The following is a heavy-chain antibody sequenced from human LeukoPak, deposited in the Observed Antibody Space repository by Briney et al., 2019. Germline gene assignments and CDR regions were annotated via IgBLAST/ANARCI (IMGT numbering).Heavy chain of an antibody. CDR3: ASSGYSSSSPNDY. CDR2: IYYSGST. D-gene: IGHD6-13*01. CDR1: GGSISSYY. Sequence: PSETLSLTCTVSGGSISSYYWSWIRQPPGKGLEWIGYIYYSGSTNYNPSLKSRVTISVDTSKNQFSLKLSSVTAADTAVYYCASSGYSSSSPNDYWGQGTLVTVSS. J-gene: IGHJ4*02. V-gene: IGHV4-59*01.